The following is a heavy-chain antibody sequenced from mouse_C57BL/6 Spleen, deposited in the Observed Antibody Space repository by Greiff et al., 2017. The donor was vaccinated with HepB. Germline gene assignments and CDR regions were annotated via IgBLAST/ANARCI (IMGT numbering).Heavy chain of an antibody. CDR3: ARSGELGTWFAY. CDR1: GYAFSSYW. V-gene: IGHV1-80*01. Sequence: LEESGAELVKPGASVKISCKASGYAFSSYWMNWVKQRPGKGLEWIGQIYPGDGDTNYNGKFKGKATLTADKSSSTAYMQLSSLTSEDSAVYFCARSGELGTWFAYWGQGTLVTVSA. CDR2: IYPGDGDT. D-gene: IGHD4-1*01. J-gene: IGHJ3*01.